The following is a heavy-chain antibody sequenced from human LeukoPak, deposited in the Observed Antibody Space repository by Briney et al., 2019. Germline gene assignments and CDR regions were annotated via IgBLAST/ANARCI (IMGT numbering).Heavy chain of an antibody. J-gene: IGHJ4*02. V-gene: IGHV4-34*01. CDR3: ARGPYYGSGTFGY. CDR1: GGSFSGYY. CDR2: INHSGST. Sequence: SETLSLTCAVYGGSFSGYYWSWIRQPPGKGLEWIGEINHSGSTNYNPSLKSRVTISVDTSKNQFSLKLSSVTAADTAVYYCARGPYYGSGTFGYWGQGTLVTVSS. D-gene: IGHD3-10*01.